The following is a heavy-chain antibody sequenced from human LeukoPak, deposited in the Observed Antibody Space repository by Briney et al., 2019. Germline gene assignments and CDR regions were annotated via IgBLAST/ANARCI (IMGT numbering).Heavy chain of an antibody. D-gene: IGHD3-3*01. CDR3: ARDHGREWGNFDY. CDR2: INWNGGST. CDR1: GFTFSSYS. Sequence: GGSLRLSCAASGFTFSSYSMNWVRQAPGKGLEWVSGINWNGGSTGYADSVKGRFTISRDNAKNSLYLQMNSLRAEDTALYYCARDHGREWGNFDYWGQGTLVTVSS. J-gene: IGHJ4*02. V-gene: IGHV3-20*04.